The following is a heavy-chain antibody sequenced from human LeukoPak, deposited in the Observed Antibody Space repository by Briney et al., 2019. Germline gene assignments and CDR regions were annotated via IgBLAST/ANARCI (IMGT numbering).Heavy chain of an antibody. CDR2: INHSGST. CDR3: ARAPPYCSSTSCYGYYYYGMDV. Sequence: PSETLSLTCAVYGGSFSGYYWSWIRQPPGKGLEWIGEINHSGSTNYNPSLKSRVTISVDTSKNQFSLKLSSVTAADTAVYYCARAPPYCSSTSCYGYYYYGMDVWGQGTTVTASS. D-gene: IGHD2-2*01. J-gene: IGHJ6*02. CDR1: GGSFSGYY. V-gene: IGHV4-34*01.